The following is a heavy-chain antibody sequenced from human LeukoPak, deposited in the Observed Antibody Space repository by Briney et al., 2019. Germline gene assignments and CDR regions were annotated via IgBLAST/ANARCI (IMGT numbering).Heavy chain of an antibody. CDR3: ARDLIAAAGNFDY. J-gene: IGHJ4*02. V-gene: IGHV1-69*05. D-gene: IGHD6-13*01. CDR1: GGTFSSYA. CDR2: IIPIFGTA. Sequence: GASVKVSCKASGGTFSSYAISWVRQAPGQGLEWMGGIIPIFGTANYAQKFQGRVTITTDESTRTAYMELSSLRSEDTAVYYCARDLIAAAGNFDYWGQGTLVTVSS.